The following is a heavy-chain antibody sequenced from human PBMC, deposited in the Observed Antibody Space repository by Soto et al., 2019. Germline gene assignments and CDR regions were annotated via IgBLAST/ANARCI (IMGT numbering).Heavy chain of an antibody. V-gene: IGHV4-30-2*01. Sequence: QLQLQQSGSGLVKPSQTLSLTCTVSGASISSGPYSWSWLRQAPGKGLEWIGFIYHSGSTTYNPSLKNRVTISIDTSQDQFSLKLQSVTAADTGVYFCAQGGIREGLKHFSAWGQGTLVVVSS. CDR2: IYHSGST. CDR1: GASISSGPYS. D-gene: IGHD2-15*01. J-gene: IGHJ5*02. CDR3: AQGGIREGLKHFSA.